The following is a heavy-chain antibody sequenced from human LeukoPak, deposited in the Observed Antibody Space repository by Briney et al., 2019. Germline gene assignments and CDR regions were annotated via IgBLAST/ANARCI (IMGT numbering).Heavy chain of an antibody. Sequence: PSETLSLTCTVSGASISYYYWSWIRQPPGKGLEWIGYVYYSGSTNYNPSLKSRVTISVDTSKNQFSLKLSSVTAADTAVYYCARGDYGGNSVGAFDIWGQGTMVTVSS. J-gene: IGHJ3*02. CDR3: ARGDYGGNSVGAFDI. V-gene: IGHV4-59*01. CDR2: VYYSGST. D-gene: IGHD4-23*01. CDR1: GASISYYY.